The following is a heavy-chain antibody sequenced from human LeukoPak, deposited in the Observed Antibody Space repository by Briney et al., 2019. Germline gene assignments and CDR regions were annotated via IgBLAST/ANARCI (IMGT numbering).Heavy chain of an antibody. Sequence: ASVTVSCNVSGYSLNLLSMHWVGQAPGTGLGWMGGFDADVGERVSAQQFRARVTMTEDTSTDTAYIHLTNPQPEDTAIYYCAAAPLNEFGYRFWGQGTLVTASS. CDR3: AAAPLNEFGYRF. D-gene: IGHD5-24*01. V-gene: IGHV1-24*01. CDR1: GYSLNLLS. J-gene: IGHJ4*02. CDR2: FDADVGER.